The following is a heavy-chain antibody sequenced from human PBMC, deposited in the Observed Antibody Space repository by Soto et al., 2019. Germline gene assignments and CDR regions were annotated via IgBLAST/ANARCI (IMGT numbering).Heavy chain of an antibody. J-gene: IGHJ6*03. V-gene: IGHV3-30*18. CDR2: ISHDGGNK. Sequence: QVQLVESGGGAVQPGRSLRLSCTASAFTLRSYSMHWVRQAPGKGLEWVAVISHDGGNKYYADSVRGRFTISRDNSKNMIYLQMNSLRAEDTAVYYCAKDPASAAGTFFDYYYYMDVWGKGTTVTVSS. D-gene: IGHD6-13*01. CDR1: AFTLRSYS. CDR3: AKDPASAAGTFFDYYYYMDV.